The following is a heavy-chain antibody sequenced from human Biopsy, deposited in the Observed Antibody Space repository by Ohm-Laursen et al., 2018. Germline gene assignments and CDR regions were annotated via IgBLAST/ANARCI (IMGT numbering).Heavy chain of an antibody. CDR2: IWNDGTNE. V-gene: IGHV3-33*08. J-gene: IGHJ2*01. Sequence: SLRLSCAAFGFTFGHYAMHWVRQAPRKGLEWISLIWNDGTNEDYADSVEGRFTISRDNSKNTLYLQINTLTLEDTAFYYCASGLSSGWYGYFDVWGRGTLVTVSS. CDR3: ASGLSSGWYGYFDV. CDR1: GFTFGHYA. D-gene: IGHD6-19*01.